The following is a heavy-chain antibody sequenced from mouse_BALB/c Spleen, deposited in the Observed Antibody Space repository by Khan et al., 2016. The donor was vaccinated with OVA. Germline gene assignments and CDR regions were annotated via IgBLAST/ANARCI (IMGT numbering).Heavy chain of an antibody. V-gene: IGHV5-17*02. J-gene: IGHJ1*01. CDR3: ARSGGNFHWYFDV. CDR1: GFTFSNFG. Sequence: EVELAESGGGLVQPGGSRKLSCAASGFTFSNFGMHWVRQAPKKGLEWVAYISSGSSTIYYVDTVKGRFTISRDNPKNTLFLQMTSLRSEDTAIYYCARSGGNFHWYFDVWGAGTSVTVSS. CDR2: ISSGSSTI. D-gene: IGHD2-1*01.